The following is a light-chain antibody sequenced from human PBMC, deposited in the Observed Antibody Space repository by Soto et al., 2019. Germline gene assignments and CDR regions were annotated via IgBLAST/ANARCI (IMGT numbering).Light chain of an antibody. CDR2: DSE. V-gene: IGLV1-51*01. Sequence: QSVLTQPPSVSAGPGQRVTISCSGSSSNIENNYVSWYQHLPGTAPKLLIYDSEKRPSGIPDRFSGSKSGTSATLGITGLQTGDEADYYCGTWDNSLSAVVFGGGTKLTVL. CDR1: SSNIENNY. CDR3: GTWDNSLSAVV. J-gene: IGLJ2*01.